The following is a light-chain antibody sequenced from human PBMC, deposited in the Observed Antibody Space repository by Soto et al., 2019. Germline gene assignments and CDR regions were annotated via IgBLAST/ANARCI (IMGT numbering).Light chain of an antibody. Sequence: IRRTQSPSTLSASVGDRVTITCRASQNINSWLAWYQQKPGKAPNLLIYKASSLESGVPSRFSGSGSGTEFTLTISSLQPDDFATYYCQQYKSYWTFGQGTKVDIK. J-gene: IGKJ1*01. CDR1: QNINSW. CDR2: KAS. CDR3: QQYKSYWT. V-gene: IGKV1-5*03.